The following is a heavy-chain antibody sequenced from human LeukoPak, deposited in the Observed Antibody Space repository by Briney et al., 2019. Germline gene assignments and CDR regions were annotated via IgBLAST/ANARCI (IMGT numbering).Heavy chain of an antibody. J-gene: IGHJ4*02. D-gene: IGHD3-3*01. V-gene: IGHV3-30-3*01. CDR2: ISYDGSNK. CDR1: GFTFSSYA. CDR3: ARDRAFDFWSGYPDY. Sequence: GGSLRLSCAASGFTFSSYAMHWVRQAPGKGLERVAVISYDGSNKYYADSVKGRFTISRDNSKNTLYLQMNSLRAEDTAVYYCARDRAFDFWSGYPDYWGQGTLVTVSS.